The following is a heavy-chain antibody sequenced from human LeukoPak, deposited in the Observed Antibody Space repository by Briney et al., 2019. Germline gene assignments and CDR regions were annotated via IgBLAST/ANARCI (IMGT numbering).Heavy chain of an antibody. J-gene: IGHJ4*02. CDR3: ARGRDCSSTSCYLVDY. CDR2: ISSSSSYT. D-gene: IGHD2-2*01. Sequence: GGSLRLSCAASGFTFSSYSMNWVRQAPGKGLEWVSSISSSSSYTYYADSVKGRFTISRDNAKNSLYLQMNSLRAEDTAVYYCARGRDCSSTSCYLVDYWGQGTLVTASS. CDR1: GFTFSSYS. V-gene: IGHV3-21*01.